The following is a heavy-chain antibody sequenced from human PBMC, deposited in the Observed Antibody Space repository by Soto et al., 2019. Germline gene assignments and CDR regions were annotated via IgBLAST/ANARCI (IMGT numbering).Heavy chain of an antibody. CDR3: ASFKYCNGGSCYIHAFGI. CDR1: GGSISSYY. D-gene: IGHD2-15*01. V-gene: IGHV4-59*01. J-gene: IGHJ3*02. Sequence: PSETLSLTCTVSGGSISSYYWSWIRQPPGKGLEWIGYIYYSGSTNYNPSLKSQVTISVDTSKNQFSLKLSSVTAADTAVYYCASFKYCNGGSCYIHAFGIWGQGTMVTVSS. CDR2: IYYSGST.